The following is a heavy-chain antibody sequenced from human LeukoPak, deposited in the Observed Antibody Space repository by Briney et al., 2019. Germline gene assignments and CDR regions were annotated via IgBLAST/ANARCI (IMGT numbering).Heavy chain of an antibody. V-gene: IGHV3-23*01. CDR2: ISGTGDTI. CDR3: AKDIGNSWSRKEKYFQH. J-gene: IGHJ1*01. Sequence: GGSLRLSCAASGFTFSSYAMIWVRQAPGKGLEWVSAISGTGDTIFYADSVKGRFTISRDNSKNTLYLQMHSLRAGDTAVYFCAKDIGNSWSRKEKYFQHWGQGTLVTVSS. D-gene: IGHD6-13*01. CDR1: GFTFSSYA.